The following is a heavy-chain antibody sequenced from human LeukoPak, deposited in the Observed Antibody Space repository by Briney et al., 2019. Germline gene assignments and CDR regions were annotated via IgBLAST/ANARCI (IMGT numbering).Heavy chain of an antibody. V-gene: IGHV3-74*01. Sequence: GGSLRLSCAASGFTFSSYWMHWVRQAPGKGLVWVSRINSDGSSTNYADSVKGRFTISRDNAKNTLFLQMNSLRAEDTAVYYRAKVRPASRYYFDYWGQGTLVTVSS. J-gene: IGHJ4*02. CDR2: INSDGSST. D-gene: IGHD6-25*01. CDR1: GFTFSSYW. CDR3: AKVRPASRYYFDY.